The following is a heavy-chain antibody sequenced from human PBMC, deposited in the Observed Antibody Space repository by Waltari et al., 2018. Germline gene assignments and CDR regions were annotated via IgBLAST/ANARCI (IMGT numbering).Heavy chain of an antibody. V-gene: IGHV1-3*01. Sequence: ECVGWVNAGNGKTKYSQKFQGRVNITRDTSASTAYMELSSQRSEDTAVYYCARDPQYYYDSSGYYNWFDPWGQGTLVTVSS. CDR3: ARDPQYYYDSSGYYNWFDP. J-gene: IGHJ5*02. CDR2: VNAGNGKT. D-gene: IGHD3-22*01.